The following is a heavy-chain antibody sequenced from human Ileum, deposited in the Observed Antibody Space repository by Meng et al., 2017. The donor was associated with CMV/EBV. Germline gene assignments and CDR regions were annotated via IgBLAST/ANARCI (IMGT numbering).Heavy chain of an antibody. V-gene: IGHV3-23*01. D-gene: IGHD6-19*01. Sequence: GGSLRLPCAAPGFTFNIYAMTGVRQAPGKGLEWVSTISANGGSTYYADSVEGRFTISRDKSDNTLYLQMNNLRVEDAAVYYCARNFRPQSIAVPDWFDPRGQGAVVTVSS. CDR1: GFTFNIYA. CDR2: ISANGGST. CDR3: ARNFRPQSIAVPDWFDP. J-gene: IGHJ5*02.